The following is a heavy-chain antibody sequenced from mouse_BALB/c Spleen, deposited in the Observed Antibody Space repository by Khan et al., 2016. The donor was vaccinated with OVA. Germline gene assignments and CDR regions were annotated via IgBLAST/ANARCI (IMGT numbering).Heavy chain of an antibody. V-gene: IGHV1S41*01. J-gene: IGHJ2*01. CDR3: ARAMGGKVTLDY. CDR1: GYTFTSYW. Sequence: DLVKPGASVKLSCKASGYTFTSYWINWIKQRPGQGLEWIGRIVPGSDSTYYNEMFKGKATLTVDTSSSTADIQLSSLSSEDSTVYFCARAMGGKVTLDYWGQGTTLTVSS. CDR2: IVPGSDST. D-gene: IGHD1-1*02.